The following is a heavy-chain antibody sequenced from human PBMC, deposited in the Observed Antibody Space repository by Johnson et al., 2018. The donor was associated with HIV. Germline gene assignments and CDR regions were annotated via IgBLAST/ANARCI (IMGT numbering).Heavy chain of an antibody. J-gene: IGHJ3*02. V-gene: IGHV3-30*02. CDR1: QFTFSDYG. CDR2: IRYDGSEK. CDR3: ANGGTYSSGWYVSAFDI. D-gene: IGHD6-19*01. Sequence: QLVESGGGVVRPGGSLRLSCAASQFTFSDYGMHWVRQAPGKGLEWVTFIRYDGSEKSYADSVKGRFTISKDNSKNTLYLQRNSLRAEDPAVYYCANGGTYSSGWYVSAFDIWGQGTMVTVS.